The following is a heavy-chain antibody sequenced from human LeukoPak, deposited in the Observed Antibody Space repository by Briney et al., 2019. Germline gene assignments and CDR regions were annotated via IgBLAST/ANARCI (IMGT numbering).Heavy chain of an antibody. J-gene: IGHJ6*03. CDR2: IYHSGST. CDR3: ARVLAGPYYYYYMDV. V-gene: IGHV4-38-2*02. CDR1: GYSISSGYY. Sequence: SETLSLTCIVSGYSISSGYYWGWIRQAPGKGLGWIGSIYHSGSTYYNPSLKSPVTISVDTSKNQFSLKLSSVTAADTAVYYCARVLAGPYYYYYMDVWGKGTTVTVSS. D-gene: IGHD3-3*02.